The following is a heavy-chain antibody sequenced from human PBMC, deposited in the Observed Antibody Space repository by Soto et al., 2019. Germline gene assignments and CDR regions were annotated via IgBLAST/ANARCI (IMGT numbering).Heavy chain of an antibody. D-gene: IGHD3-22*01. CDR2: ISYDGSNK. Sequence: LRLSCAASGFTFSSYGMHWVRQAPGKGLEWVAVISYDGSNKYYADSVKGRFTISRDNSKNTLYLQMNSLRAEDTAVYYCAKSPSGYYAFDYWGQGTLVTVSS. CDR1: GFTFSSYG. J-gene: IGHJ4*02. V-gene: IGHV3-30*18. CDR3: AKSPSGYYAFDY.